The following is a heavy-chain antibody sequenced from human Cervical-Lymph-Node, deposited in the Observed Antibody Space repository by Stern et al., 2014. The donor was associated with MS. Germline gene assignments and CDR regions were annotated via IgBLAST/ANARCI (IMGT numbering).Heavy chain of an antibody. D-gene: IGHD6-13*01. Sequence: VQLVESGGGVVQPGRSLRLTCAASGFTFSCCGMHWVRQTPGQGLEGVAVISYDGSYKYYGDSVKGRFTISRDNSKNTLYLQMNSLRAEDTAVYYCAKYSSSSLGMDVWGQGTTVTVSS. CDR1: GFTFSCCG. V-gene: IGHV3-30*18. CDR3: AKYSSSSLGMDV. CDR2: ISYDGSYK. J-gene: IGHJ6*02.